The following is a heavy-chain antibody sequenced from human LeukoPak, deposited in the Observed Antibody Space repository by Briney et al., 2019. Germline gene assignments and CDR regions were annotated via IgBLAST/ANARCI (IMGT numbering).Heavy chain of an antibody. J-gene: IGHJ2*01. CDR2: INPNSGGT. CDR1: GGTFSSYA. CDR3: ARDRSLTYYYDSSGYFFDL. V-gene: IGHV1-2*02. D-gene: IGHD3-22*01. Sequence: ASVKVSCKASGGTFSSYAISWVRQAPGQGLEWMGWINPNSGGTNYAQKFQGRVTMTRDTSISTAYMELSRLRSDDTAVYYCARDRSLTYYYDSSGYFFDLWGRGTLVTVSS.